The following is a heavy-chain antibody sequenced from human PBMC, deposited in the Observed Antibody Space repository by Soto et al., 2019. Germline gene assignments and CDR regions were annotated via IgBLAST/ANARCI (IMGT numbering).Heavy chain of an antibody. CDR1: GYSFTTYW. J-gene: IGHJ3*02. D-gene: IGHD3-22*01. CDR2: IYPGDSDT. Sequence: ESLKISCKASGYSFTTYWIGWVRQMPGKGLEWMGIIYPGDSDTRYSPSFQGQVTISADKSISTAYLQWRSLKASDNAMYYSARRGAVVPGDAFDIWGQGTMVTVSS. CDR3: ARRGAVVPGDAFDI. V-gene: IGHV5-51*01.